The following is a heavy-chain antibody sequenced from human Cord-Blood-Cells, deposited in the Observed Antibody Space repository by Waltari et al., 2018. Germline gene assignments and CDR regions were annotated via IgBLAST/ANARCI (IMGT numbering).Heavy chain of an antibody. J-gene: IGHJ4*02. V-gene: IGHV3-21*01. CDR3: ARLYNWNDPFDY. CDR2: ISSSSSYI. Sequence: EVQLVESGGGLVKPGGCLRPSCAASGFTFSSYSMNWVRQAPGKGLAWVSYISSSSSYIFYADSVKGRFTISRDNAKNSLYLQMNSLRAEDTAVYYCARLYNWNDPFDYWGQGTLVTVSS. CDR1: GFTFSSYS. D-gene: IGHD1-1*01.